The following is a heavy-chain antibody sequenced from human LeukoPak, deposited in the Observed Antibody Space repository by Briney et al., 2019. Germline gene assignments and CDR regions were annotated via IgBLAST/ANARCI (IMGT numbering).Heavy chain of an antibody. Sequence: PGGSLRLSCAASGFTFSSFAMSWVRQAPGKGLEWVSAISGGGGSTSYADSVKGRFTISRDNSKNTLFLQMNSLRAEDTALYYCAAEPRGSYFLLWDFWGQGTLVTVSS. V-gene: IGHV3-23*01. CDR3: AAEPRGSYFLLWDF. CDR2: ISGGGGST. D-gene: IGHD1-26*01. CDR1: GFTFSSFA. J-gene: IGHJ4*02.